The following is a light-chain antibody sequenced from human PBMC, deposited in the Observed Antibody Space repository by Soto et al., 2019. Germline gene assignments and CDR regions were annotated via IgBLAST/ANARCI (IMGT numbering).Light chain of an antibody. J-gene: IGKJ2*01. V-gene: IGKV1-12*01. CDR1: QGISDY. CDR3: QQFNRFPYP. CDR2: AAS. Sequence: DIQMTQSPAFVSASIGDRLTIACHARQGISDYLDWYQQNPGKAPKLMIYAASSLQTGVPSRFRGSGSGTYFTVSIRRLQAEDFATYLCQQFNRFPYPFGQGTKLDIK.